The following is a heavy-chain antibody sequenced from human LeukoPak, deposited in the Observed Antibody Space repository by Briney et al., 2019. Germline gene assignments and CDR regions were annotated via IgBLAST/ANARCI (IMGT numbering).Heavy chain of an antibody. CDR3: AKDAWEVGATSEIDY. CDR2: IRYDGSEK. D-gene: IGHD1-26*01. Sequence: GGSLKLSCATSGFIFSSYGIQWVRQAPGKGLEWVAFIRYDGSEKYYADSVKGRFTMSRDNSKKKVYLQMNSLRAEDTAVYYCAKDAWEVGATSEIDYWGQGTLVTVSS. CDR1: GFIFSSYG. J-gene: IGHJ4*02. V-gene: IGHV3-30*02.